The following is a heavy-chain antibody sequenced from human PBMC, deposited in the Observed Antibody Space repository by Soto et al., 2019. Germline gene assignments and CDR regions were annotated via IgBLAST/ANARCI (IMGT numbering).Heavy chain of an antibody. D-gene: IGHD2-8*01. V-gene: IGHV3-23*01. CDR1: GFTFSSYA. J-gene: IGHJ5*02. CDR2: ISGSGGST. CDR3: AKDPYCTNGVCYKYNWFDP. Sequence: GGSLRLSCAASGFTFSSYAMSWVRQAPGKGLEWVSAISGSGGSTYYADSVKGRFTISRDNSKNTLYLQMNSLRAEDTAVYYCAKDPYCTNGVCYKYNWFDPWGQGTLVTVSS.